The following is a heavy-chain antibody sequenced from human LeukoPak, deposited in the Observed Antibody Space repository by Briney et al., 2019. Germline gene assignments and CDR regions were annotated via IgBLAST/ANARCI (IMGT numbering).Heavy chain of an antibody. CDR3: ARDSRDFDY. CDR2: IKGDGSEE. Sequence: GGSLRLSCTASGFTFSNTWMTWVRQAPGRGLEWVANIKGDGSEENYVDSVKGRFAISRDNAKNSLYLQMNSLKAEDAAVYYCARDSRDFDYWGQGTLVTVSS. CDR1: GFTFSNTW. V-gene: IGHV3-7*04. J-gene: IGHJ4*02.